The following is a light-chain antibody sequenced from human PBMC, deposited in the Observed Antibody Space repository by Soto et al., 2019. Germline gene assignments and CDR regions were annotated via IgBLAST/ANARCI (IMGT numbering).Light chain of an antibody. Sequence: DIVMTQSPLSLPVTPVDPASISFRSSQTLLHSNGYNYLDWFVQKPGHSPQLLIYMGSNRSPGVPDRFSGSGSGTDFTLKISRVEAEDVGVYYCMQPLHTPWTFGQGTKVDIK. CDR1: QTLLHSNGYNY. CDR2: MGS. CDR3: MQPLHTPWT. J-gene: IGKJ1*01. V-gene: IGKV2-28*01.